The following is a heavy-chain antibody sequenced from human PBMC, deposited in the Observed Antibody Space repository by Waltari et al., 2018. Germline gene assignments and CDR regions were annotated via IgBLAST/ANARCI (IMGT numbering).Heavy chain of an antibody. Sequence: QVQLQESGPGLVKPSGTLSLICSVSGGSINSSEWWTWVRPPPGRGLEWIGEVYHSGNTNYNPPLKSRGTISEDKSKNQFSLKLTSVTAADTAVYYCVRRGEGSMVYNDAFDFWGLGTKVTVSS. D-gene: IGHD3-10*01. CDR1: GGSINSSEW. V-gene: IGHV4-4*02. CDR3: VRRGEGSMVYNDAFDF. CDR2: VYHSGNT. J-gene: IGHJ3*01.